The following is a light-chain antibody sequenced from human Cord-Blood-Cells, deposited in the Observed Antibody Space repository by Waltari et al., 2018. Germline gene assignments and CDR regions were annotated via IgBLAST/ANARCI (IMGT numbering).Light chain of an antibody. CDR2: GAS. V-gene: IGKV3-20*01. J-gene: IGKJ1*01. CDR3: QQYGSSPPWT. CDR1: QRVSSSY. Sequence: ELVLTQSPGTLSLSPGERATLSCRASQRVSSSYLAWYQQKPGQAPRLLIYGASSRATSNPDRFSGSRSATDFTLTISRLEPEDFAVYYCQQYGSSPPWTFGQGTKVEIK.